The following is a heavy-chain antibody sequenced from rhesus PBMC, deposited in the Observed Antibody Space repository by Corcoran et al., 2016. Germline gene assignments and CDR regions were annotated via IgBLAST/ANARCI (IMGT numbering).Heavy chain of an antibody. Sequence: QVQLQESGPGLVKPSETLSLTCAVSGGSISSNFWSWIRQPPGKGLEWIGRIYGSGGITDYKPSLKSRVTMSTATSKSQFSLMLRSVTAADTAVYDCASGLNPFDYGGQGVLVTVSS. CDR1: GGSISSNF. J-gene: IGHJ4*01. D-gene: IGHD3-3*01. CDR2: IYGSGGIT. V-gene: IGHV4-160*01. CDR3: ASGLNPFDY.